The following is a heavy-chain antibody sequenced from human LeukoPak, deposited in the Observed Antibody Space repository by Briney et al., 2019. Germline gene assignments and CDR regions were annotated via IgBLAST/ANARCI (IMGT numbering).Heavy chain of an antibody. CDR3: TIYSYYYDSSGYNFDY. D-gene: IGHD3-22*01. J-gene: IGHJ4*02. Sequence: GGSLRLSCAASGFTFSDDWMSWVRQAPGKGPEWVGRIKSKTDGGTTDYAAPVKGRFTISRDDSKNTLYLQMNSLKTEDTAVYYCTIYSYYYDSSGYNFDYWGQGALVTVSS. V-gene: IGHV3-15*01. CDR2: IKSKTDGGTT. CDR1: GFTFSDDW.